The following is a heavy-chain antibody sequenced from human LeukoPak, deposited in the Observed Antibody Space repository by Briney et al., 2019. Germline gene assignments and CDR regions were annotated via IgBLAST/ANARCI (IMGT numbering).Heavy chain of an antibody. CDR2: ISGNDPTI. CDR1: GFTFSDYY. V-gene: IGHV3-11*01. Sequence: GGTLRLSCTASGFTFSDYYMSWIRQAPGKGLEWVSFISGNDPTIYYADSVKGRFTVSRDNAENSLYLQMSSLRVEDTAVYYCARVSSSGYGVSSGLFYWGQGTLVTVSS. J-gene: IGHJ4*02. CDR3: ARVSSSGYGVSSGLFY. D-gene: IGHD5-18*01.